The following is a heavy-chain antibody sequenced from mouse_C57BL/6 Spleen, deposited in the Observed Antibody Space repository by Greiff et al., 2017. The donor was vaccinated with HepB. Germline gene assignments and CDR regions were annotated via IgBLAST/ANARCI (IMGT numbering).Heavy chain of an antibody. D-gene: IGHD2-5*01. CDR1: GYTFTSYW. CDR2: IYPGSGST. Sequence: QVQLQQPGAELVKPGASVKMSCKASGYTFTSYWITWVKQRPGQGLEWIGDIYPGSGSTNYNEKFKSEATLTVDTSSSTAYMQLSSLTSEDSAVYYCAREAYYSNYVDYWGQGTTLTVSS. V-gene: IGHV1-55*01. CDR3: AREAYYSNYVDY. J-gene: IGHJ2*01.